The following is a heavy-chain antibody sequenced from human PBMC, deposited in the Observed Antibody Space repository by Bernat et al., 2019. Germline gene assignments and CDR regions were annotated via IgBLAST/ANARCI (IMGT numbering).Heavy chain of an antibody. V-gene: IGHV4-34*01. CDR1: GGSFSGYY. Sequence: QVQLQQWGAGLLKPSETLSLTCAVYGGSFSGYYWSWIRQPPGKGLEWIGEINHSGSTNYNPSLKSRVTISVDTSRNQFSRKLSSVTAADAAVYYCARGYWFDPWGQGTLVTVSS. J-gene: IGHJ5*02. CDR2: INHSGST. CDR3: ARGYWFDP.